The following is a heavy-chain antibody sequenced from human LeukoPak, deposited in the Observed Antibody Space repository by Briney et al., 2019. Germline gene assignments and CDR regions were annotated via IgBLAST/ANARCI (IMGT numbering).Heavy chain of an antibody. Sequence: SETLSLTCTVSCGSVSRGTDYWSWVRQPAGKGLEWIGRIYNSGDTNYKTSLKGRVTISLCTFRNQFSLKLTSVTAPGTAVYFCARESDRTNYYMVVWGTGTTVTVSS. CDR2: IYNSGDT. V-gene: IGHV4-61*02. CDR1: CGSVSRGTDY. J-gene: IGHJ6*03. CDR3: ARESDRTNYYMVV. D-gene: IGHD1-1*01.